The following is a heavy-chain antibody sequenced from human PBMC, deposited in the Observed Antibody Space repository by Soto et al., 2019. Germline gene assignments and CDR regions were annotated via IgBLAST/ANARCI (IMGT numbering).Heavy chain of an antibody. Sequence: TSETLSLTCAVYGGSFSGYYWSWLRQPPGKGLEWIGEINHSGSTNYNPSLKSRVTISVDTSKNTLYLQMNSLRAEDTAVYYCARPLERWNYELHYWGQGTLVTVSS. CDR1: GGSFSGYY. J-gene: IGHJ4*02. CDR2: INHSGST. D-gene: IGHD1-7*01. V-gene: IGHV4-34*01. CDR3: ARPLERWNYELHY.